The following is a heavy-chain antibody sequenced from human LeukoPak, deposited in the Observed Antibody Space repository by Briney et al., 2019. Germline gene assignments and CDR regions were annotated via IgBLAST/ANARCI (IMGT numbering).Heavy chain of an antibody. V-gene: IGHV4-59*08. J-gene: IGHJ4*02. CDR3: ARHLNGGTHPLYN. D-gene: IGHD2-8*01. Sequence: SETLSLTCTVSGASMSGQHWSWIRQAPGKGLEWIAWIHHDGRTNYNPALKSRLTLSVDTSTNQCSLSLNSVTAADTAGDFCARHLNGGTHPLYNWGRGIRVSVSP. CDR1: GASMSGQH. CDR2: IHHDGRT.